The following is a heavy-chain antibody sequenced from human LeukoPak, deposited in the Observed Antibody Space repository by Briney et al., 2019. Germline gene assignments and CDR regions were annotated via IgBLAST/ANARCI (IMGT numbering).Heavy chain of an antibody. D-gene: IGHD2-2*01. CDR1: GFTFSTYG. CDR3: ARTILPALDY. Sequence: GGSLRLSCAASGFTFSTYGMHWVRQAPGKGLEWVAFIDYGGSYKYYADSAKGRFTISRDNSRNTLCLQMNSLRVEDTAVYYCARTILPALDYWGQGTLVTVSS. V-gene: IGHV3-30*19. J-gene: IGHJ4*02. CDR2: IDYGGSYK.